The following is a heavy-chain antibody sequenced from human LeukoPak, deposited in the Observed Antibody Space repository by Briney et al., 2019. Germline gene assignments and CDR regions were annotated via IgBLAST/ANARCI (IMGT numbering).Heavy chain of an antibody. J-gene: IGHJ4*02. CDR1: VDSVSSNSVI. CDR2: TYYKSKWYN. V-gene: IGHV6-1*01. D-gene: IGHD3-10*01. CDR3: ARDLHGSRGEFDY. Sequence: SQTLSLTCDISVDSVSSNSVIWNWIRQSPSRGLEWLGRTYYKSKWYNDYATSVQSRITINSDTSRNQFSLQLNSVTPEDTAVYYCARDLHGSRGEFDYWGQGTLVTVSS.